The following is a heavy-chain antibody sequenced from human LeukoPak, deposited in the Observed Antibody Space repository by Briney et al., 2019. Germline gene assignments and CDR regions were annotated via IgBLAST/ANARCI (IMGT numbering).Heavy chain of an antibody. CDR1: GGSISSGDYY. V-gene: IGHV4-30-4*01. D-gene: IGHD3-22*01. Sequence: SETLSLTCTVSGGSISSGDYYWSWIRQPPGKGLEWIGYIYYSGSTYYNPSLKSRVTISVDTSKNQFSLKPSSVTAADTAVYYCARVREDSSGYYDWYFDLWGRGTLVTVSS. CDR3: ARVREDSSGYYDWYFDL. CDR2: IYYSGST. J-gene: IGHJ2*01.